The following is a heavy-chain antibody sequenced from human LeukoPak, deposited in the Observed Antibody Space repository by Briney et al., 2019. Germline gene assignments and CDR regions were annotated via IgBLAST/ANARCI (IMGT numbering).Heavy chain of an antibody. CDR3: AHRSQVLVGATALYYFDY. V-gene: IGHV2-5*01. J-gene: IGHJ4*02. CDR2: IYWNDDK. D-gene: IGHD1-26*01. CDR1: GFSLSTRGVG. Sequence: SGPTLVNPTQTLTLTCTFSGFSLSTRGVGVGWIRQPPGKALEWLALIYWNDDKRYSPSLKSRLTITKDTSKNQVVLTMTNMDPVDTATYYCAHRSQVLVGATALYYFDYWGQGTLVTVSS.